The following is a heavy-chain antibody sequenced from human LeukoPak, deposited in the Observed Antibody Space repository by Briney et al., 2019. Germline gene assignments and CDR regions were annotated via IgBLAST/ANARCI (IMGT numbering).Heavy chain of an antibody. Sequence: GASVKVSCKASGYTFTGYYMHWVRQAPGQGLEWMGWINPNSGGTNYAQKFQGRVTMTRDTSISTAYMELSRLRSDDTAVYYCASRGVDYYYYYYMDVWGKGTTVTVSS. CDR1: GYTFTGYY. V-gene: IGHV1-2*02. D-gene: IGHD2-15*01. J-gene: IGHJ6*03. CDR3: ASRGVDYYYYYYMDV. CDR2: INPNSGGT.